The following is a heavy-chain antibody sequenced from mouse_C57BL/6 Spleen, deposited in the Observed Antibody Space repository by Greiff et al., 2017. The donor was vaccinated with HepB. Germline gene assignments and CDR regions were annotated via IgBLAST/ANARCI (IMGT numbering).Heavy chain of an antibody. V-gene: IGHV1-61*01. CDR1: GYTFTSYW. CDR2: IYPSDSET. D-gene: IGHD3-3*01. Sequence: QVQLQQPGAELVRPGSSVKLSCKASGYTFTSYWMDWVKQRPGQGLEWIGNIYPSDSETHYNQKFKDKATLTVDKSSSTAYMQLSSLTSEDSAVYYCARGGTGPYWYFDVWGTGTTVTVSS. CDR3: ARGGTGPYWYFDV. J-gene: IGHJ1*03.